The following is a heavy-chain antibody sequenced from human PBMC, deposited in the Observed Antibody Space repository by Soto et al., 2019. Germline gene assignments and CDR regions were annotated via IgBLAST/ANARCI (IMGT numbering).Heavy chain of an antibody. J-gene: IGHJ3*02. D-gene: IGHD6-19*01. V-gene: IGHV3-74*01. Sequence: GGSLRLSCAASGFTFSSYWMHWVRQAPGKGLVWVSRINSDGSSTSYADSVKGRFTISRDNAKNTLYLQMNSLRAEDTAVYYCARAGSGWYGDDAFDIWGQGTMVTVSS. CDR2: INSDGSST. CDR3: ARAGSGWYGDDAFDI. CDR1: GFTFSSYW.